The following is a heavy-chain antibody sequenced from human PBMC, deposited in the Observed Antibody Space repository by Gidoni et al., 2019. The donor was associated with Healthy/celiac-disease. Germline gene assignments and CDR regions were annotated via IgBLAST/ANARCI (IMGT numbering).Heavy chain of an antibody. Sequence: QVQLVESGGGVVQTGRSLQLSCAASGFTFSSYGMHWVRQAPGKGLEWVAVISYDGSNKYYADSVKGRFTISRDNSKNTLYLQMNSLRAEDTAVYYCAKDLMLRWYQYYFDYWGQGTLVTVSS. CDR3: AKDLMLRWYQYYFDY. V-gene: IGHV3-30*18. CDR1: GFTFSSYG. CDR2: ISYDGSNK. D-gene: IGHD4-17*01. J-gene: IGHJ4*02.